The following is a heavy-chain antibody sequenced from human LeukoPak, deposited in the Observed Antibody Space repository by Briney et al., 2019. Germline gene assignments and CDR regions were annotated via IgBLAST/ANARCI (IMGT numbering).Heavy chain of an antibody. CDR2: IYSGGST. Sequence: GGSLRPSCAASGFTVISTYMGWVRQAPGKGLEWVSVIYSGGSTYYADSVKGRFTISRDNSKNTLYLQMNSLRAEDTAVYYCAKRGDGYNMYYFYNWGQGTLVTVSS. V-gene: IGHV3-53*01. CDR1: GFTVISTY. CDR3: AKRGDGYNMYYFYN. D-gene: IGHD5-24*01. J-gene: IGHJ4*02.